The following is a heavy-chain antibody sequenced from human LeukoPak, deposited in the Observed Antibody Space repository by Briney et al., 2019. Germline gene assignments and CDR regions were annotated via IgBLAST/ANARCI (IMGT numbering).Heavy chain of an antibody. V-gene: IGHV1-2*02. CDR1: GYTFTGYC. Sequence: ASVKVSCKASGYTFTGYCMHWVRQAPGQGLEWMGWINPNSGGTNYAQKFQGRVTMTRDTSISTAYMELSRLRSDDTAVYYCARATAITMVRGVIVDPFDYWGQGTLVTVSS. CDR3: ARATAITMVRGVIVDPFDY. CDR2: INPNSGGT. D-gene: IGHD3-10*01. J-gene: IGHJ4*02.